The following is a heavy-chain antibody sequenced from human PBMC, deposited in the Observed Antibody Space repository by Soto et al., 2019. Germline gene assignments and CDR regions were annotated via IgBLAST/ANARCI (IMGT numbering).Heavy chain of an antibody. D-gene: IGHD2-15*01. V-gene: IGHV4-59*01. J-gene: IGHJ5*02. CDR3: AAGVGYCSGGSCHASDFGNWFSP. Sequence: SETLSLTCTVSGGSISSYYWSWIRQPPGKGLEWIGYIYYSGSTNYNPSLKSRVTISVDTSKNQFSLKLSSVTAADTAVYYCAAGVGYCSGGSCHASDFGNWFSPWGQGTLVTVSS. CDR2: IYYSGST. CDR1: GGSISSYY.